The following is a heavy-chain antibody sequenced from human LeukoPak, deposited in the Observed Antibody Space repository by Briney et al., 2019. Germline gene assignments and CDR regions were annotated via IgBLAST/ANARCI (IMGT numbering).Heavy chain of an antibody. CDR2: ISAYNGNT. D-gene: IGHD4-11*01. CDR3: ATTPNTVTSGGYMDV. CDR1: GYTFTIYG. J-gene: IGHJ6*03. Sequence: ASVKVSCKASGYTFTIYGISWVRQAPGQGLEWMGWISAYNGNTNYAQKLQGRVTMTTDTSTSTAYMELRSLRSDDTAVYYCATTPNTVTSGGYMDVWGKGTTVTVSS. V-gene: IGHV1-18*01.